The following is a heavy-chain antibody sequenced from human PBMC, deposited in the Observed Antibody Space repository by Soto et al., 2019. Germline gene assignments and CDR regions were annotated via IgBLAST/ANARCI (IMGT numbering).Heavy chain of an antibody. CDR3: AKDRVGFLSADTNYYYGMDV. Sequence: GGSLRLSCAASGFTFSSYGMHWVRQAPGKGLEWVAVISYDGSNKYYADSVKGRFTISRDNSKNTLYLQMNSLRAEDTAVYYCAKDRVGFLSADTNYYYGMDVCGQGTTDT. J-gene: IGHJ6*02. CDR2: ISYDGSNK. V-gene: IGHV3-30*18. CDR1: GFTFSSYG. D-gene: IGHD6-13*01.